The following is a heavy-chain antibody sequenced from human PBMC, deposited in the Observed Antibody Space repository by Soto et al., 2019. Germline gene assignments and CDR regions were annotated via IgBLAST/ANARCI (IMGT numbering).Heavy chain of an antibody. D-gene: IGHD2-21*02. CDR1: GGSISSGGYY. J-gene: IGHJ6*02. CDR3: ARVCGGDCHHGMDV. Sequence: QVQLQESGPGLVKPSPTLSLTCTVSGGSISSGGYYWIWIRQHPGKGLEWIEYIYYSGSTSYNPSIKSRVTISVDTSKSQFSLKLSSVTAAATAVYYWARVCGGDCHHGMDVWGQGNTVTVSS. V-gene: IGHV4-31*03. CDR2: IYYSGST.